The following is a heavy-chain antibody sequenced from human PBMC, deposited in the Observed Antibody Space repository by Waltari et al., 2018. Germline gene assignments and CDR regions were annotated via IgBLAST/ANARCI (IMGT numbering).Heavy chain of an antibody. J-gene: IGHJ6*03. V-gene: IGHV3-23*03. CDR2: IYSGGST. D-gene: IGHD3-10*01. Sequence: EVQLLESGGGLVQPGGSLRLSWAASGFTFGSDAMSWVRQAPGKGLEWVSVIYSGGSTYYADSVKGRFTISRDNSKNTLYLQMNSLRAEDTAVYYCAKDRGYYYYYMDVWGKGTTVTVSS. CDR3: AKDRGYYYYYMDV. CDR1: GFTFGSDA.